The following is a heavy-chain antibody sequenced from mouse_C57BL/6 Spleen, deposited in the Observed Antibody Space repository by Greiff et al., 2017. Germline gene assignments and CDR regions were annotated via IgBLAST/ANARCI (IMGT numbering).Heavy chain of an antibody. CDR1: GLNIKDYY. D-gene: IGHD1-1*01. J-gene: IGHJ1*03. CDR2: IDPEDGAT. CDR3: ARGDSSYGYCDG. Sequence: EVQLQQSGAELVKPGASVKLSCTASGLNIKDYYMHWVKQRTEQGLEWIGRIDPEDGATKYDPKFQGKATITADTSSNQAYLQLSSLTSEDTAVYYCARGDSSYGYCDGWGTGTTVTVSS. V-gene: IGHV14-2*01.